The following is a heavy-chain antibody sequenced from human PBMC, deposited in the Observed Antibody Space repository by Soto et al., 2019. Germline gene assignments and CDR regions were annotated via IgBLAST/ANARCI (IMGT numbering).Heavy chain of an antibody. J-gene: IGHJ6*02. Sequence: GGSLRLSCAASGFTFSSYGMHWVRQAPGKGLEWVAVIWYDGSNKYYADSVKGRFTISRDNSKNTLYVQMNSLRAEDTAVYYWARGPGDSSSSYGDYYGMDVWGQGTTVTVSS. CDR1: GFTFSSYG. D-gene: IGHD6-6*01. CDR2: IWYDGSNK. V-gene: IGHV3-33*01. CDR3: ARGPGDSSSSYGDYYGMDV.